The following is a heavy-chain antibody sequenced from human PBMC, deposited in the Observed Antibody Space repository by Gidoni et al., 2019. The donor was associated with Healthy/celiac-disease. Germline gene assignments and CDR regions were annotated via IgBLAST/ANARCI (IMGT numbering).Heavy chain of an antibody. CDR1: GGSFSGYY. V-gene: IGHV4-34*01. Sequence: QVQLQQWGAGLLTPSETLSLTCAVYGGSFSGYYWSWIRQPPGKGLGWIGEINHSGSTNYNPSLKSRVTISVDTSKNQFSLKLSSVTAADTAVYYCARGSSTVTTPGTLFDYWGQGTLVTVSS. CDR3: ARGSSTVTTPGTLFDY. D-gene: IGHD4-17*01. J-gene: IGHJ4*02. CDR2: INHSGST.